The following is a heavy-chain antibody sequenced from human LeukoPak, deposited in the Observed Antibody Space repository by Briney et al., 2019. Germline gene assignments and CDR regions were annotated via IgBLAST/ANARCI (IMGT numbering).Heavy chain of an antibody. CDR2: ISSSSSYI. CDR3: ARGTDITATGSDF. V-gene: IGHV3-21*01. Sequence: GGSLRLSCAASGFTFSIYAMDWVRQAPGKGRVWGSSISSSSSYIYYADSMKGRFTISRDDAKNSLYLQMSSLRAEDTAVYYCARGTDITATGSDFWGQGTLVTVSS. D-gene: IGHD6-13*01. CDR1: GFTFSIYA. J-gene: IGHJ4*02.